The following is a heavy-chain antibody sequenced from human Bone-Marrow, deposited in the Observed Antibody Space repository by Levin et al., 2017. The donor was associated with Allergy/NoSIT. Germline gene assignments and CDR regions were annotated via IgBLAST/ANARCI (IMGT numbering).Heavy chain of an antibody. CDR2: INKDGTEE. CDR3: ARGVSFAFDN. J-gene: IGHJ4*02. V-gene: IGHV3-7*01. CDR1: GFTFSVHW. Sequence: GESLKISCAASGFTFSVHWMNWVRQTPGKGLEWVAKINKDGTEEYYVESVKGRFTISRDNAQNSLFLQMNNLRVEDTALYYCARGVSFAFDNWGQGTLVTVSS.